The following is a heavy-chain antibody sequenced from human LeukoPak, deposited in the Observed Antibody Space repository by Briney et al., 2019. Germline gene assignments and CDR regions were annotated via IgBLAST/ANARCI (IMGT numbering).Heavy chain of an antibody. CDR2: IIPIFGTA. D-gene: IGHD3-3*01. V-gene: IGHV1-69*05. Sequence: SVKVSCKASGGTFSSYAISWVRQAPGQGLEWMGGIIPIFGTANYAQKFQGRVTITTDESTSTAYMELSSLRSEDTAVYYCARDYDFWSGYYSPTRGYFGYWGQGTLVTVSS. CDR3: ARDYDFWSGYYSPTRGYFGY. CDR1: GGTFSSYA. J-gene: IGHJ4*02.